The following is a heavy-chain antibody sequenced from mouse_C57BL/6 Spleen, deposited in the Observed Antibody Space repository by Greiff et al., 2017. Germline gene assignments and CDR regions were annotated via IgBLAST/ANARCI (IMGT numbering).Heavy chain of an antibody. V-gene: IGHV1-52*01. CDR1: GYTFTSYC. J-gene: IGHJ2*01. CDR2: IDPYDSDT. Sequence: VQLQQPGAELVRPGSSVKLSCKASGYTFTSYCMHWVKQRPIQGLEWIGNIDPYDSDTHYNQKFKDKATLTVDKSSSTAYMELSSLTSDDSAVYYCAGGGYYCYNFDYWGQGTTLTVSS. CDR3: AGGGYYCYNFDY. D-gene: IGHD2-3*01.